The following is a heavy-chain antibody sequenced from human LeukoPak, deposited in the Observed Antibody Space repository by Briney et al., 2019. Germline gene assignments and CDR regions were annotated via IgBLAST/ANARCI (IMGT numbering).Heavy chain of an antibody. J-gene: IGHJ5*02. D-gene: IGHD2-21*01. V-gene: IGHV3-20*04. CDR2: INWNGGST. Sequence: GGSLRLSCAASGSTFDDYGMSWVRQAPGKGLEWVSGINWNGGSTGYADSVKGRFTISRDNAKNSLYLQMHSLRAEDTAVYYCARETLWSRDWFDPWGQGTLVTVSS. CDR3: ARETLWSRDWFDP. CDR1: GSTFDDYG.